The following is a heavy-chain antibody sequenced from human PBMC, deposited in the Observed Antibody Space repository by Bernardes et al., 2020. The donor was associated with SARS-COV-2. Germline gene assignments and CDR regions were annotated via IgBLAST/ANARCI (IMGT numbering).Heavy chain of an antibody. CDR1: GFTFSSYA. D-gene: IGHD3-22*01. Sequence: GGSLRLSCAASGFTFSSYAMSWVRQAPGKGLEWVSGISGSGDRTNYAGSVKGRFTISRDTSNSTLYLQMNSLRAEDTAVYYCAKGRVSCYLDPFDYWGQGSLVPVSS. J-gene: IGHJ4*02. V-gene: IGHV3-23*01. CDR3: AKGRVSCYLDPFDY. CDR2: ISGSGDRT.